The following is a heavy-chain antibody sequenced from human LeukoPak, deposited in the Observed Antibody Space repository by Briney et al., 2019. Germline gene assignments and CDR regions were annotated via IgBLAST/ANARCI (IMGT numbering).Heavy chain of an antibody. J-gene: IGHJ6*02. D-gene: IGHD2-2*01. Sequence: PSETLSLTCTVSGGSISSYYWSWIRQPPGKGLEWIGYIYSSGSTNYNPSLKSRVTISVDTSKNQFSLKLSSVTAADTAVYYCARVESRSSTSHQSYYYYGMDVWGQGTTVTVSS. CDR1: GGSISSYY. CDR2: IYSSGST. CDR3: ARVESRSSTSHQSYYYYGMDV. V-gene: IGHV4-59*01.